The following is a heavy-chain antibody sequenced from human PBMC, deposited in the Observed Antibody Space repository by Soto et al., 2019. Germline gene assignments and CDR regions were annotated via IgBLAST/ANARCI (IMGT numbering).Heavy chain of an antibody. Sequence: ESGGGVVQPGRSLRLSCAASGFTFSSHSIQWVRQAPGKGLEWVAVKYYADSVKGRFTISRDNSKNTAYLQMNSLRAEDTAVFYCAREWSTSGDLDYWGQGTLVIVSS. CDR1: GFTFSSHS. V-gene: IGHV3-30*04. D-gene: IGHD3-10*01. CDR3: AREWSTSGDLDY. J-gene: IGHJ4*02. CDR2: K.